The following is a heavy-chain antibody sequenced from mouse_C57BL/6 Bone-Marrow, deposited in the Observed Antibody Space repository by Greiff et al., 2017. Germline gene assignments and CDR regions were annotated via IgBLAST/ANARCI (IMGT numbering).Heavy chain of an antibody. CDR3: AMGGYYGSSGAMDY. J-gene: IGHJ4*01. CDR2: IHPNSGST. D-gene: IGHD1-1*01. V-gene: IGHV1-64*01. Sequence: QVQLQQPGAELVKPGASVKLSCKASGYTFTSYWMHWVKQRPGQGLEWIGMIHPNSGSTNYNEKFKSKATLTVDKSSSTAYMQLSSLTSEDSAVYYCAMGGYYGSSGAMDYWGQGTSVTVSS. CDR1: GYTFTSYW.